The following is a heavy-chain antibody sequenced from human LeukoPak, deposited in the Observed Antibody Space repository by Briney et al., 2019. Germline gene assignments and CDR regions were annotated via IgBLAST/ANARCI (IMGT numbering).Heavy chain of an antibody. D-gene: IGHD4-17*01. V-gene: IGHV3-48*03. Sequence: PGGSLRLSCAASGFTFSSYEMNWVRQAPGKGLEWVSYISSSGSTIYYADSVKGRFTISRDNAKNSLYLQMNSLRAEDTADYYCARDPYYGDYVVWGQGTLVTVSS. CDR1: GFTFSSYE. CDR3: ARDPYYGDYVV. J-gene: IGHJ4*02. CDR2: ISSSGSTI.